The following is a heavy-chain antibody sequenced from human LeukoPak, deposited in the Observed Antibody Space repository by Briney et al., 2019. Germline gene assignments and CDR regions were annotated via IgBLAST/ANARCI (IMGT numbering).Heavy chain of an antibody. V-gene: IGHV3-30*18. Sequence: PGGSLRLSCAASGFTFSSYGMHWVRQAPGKGLEWVAVISYDGSNKYYADSVKGRFTISRDNSKNTLYLQMNSLRAEDTAVYYCAKSPITSGSLYYSDYWGQGTLVTVSS. CDR3: AKSPITSGSLYYSDY. J-gene: IGHJ4*02. CDR2: ISYDGSNK. D-gene: IGHD3-16*01. CDR1: GFTFSSYG.